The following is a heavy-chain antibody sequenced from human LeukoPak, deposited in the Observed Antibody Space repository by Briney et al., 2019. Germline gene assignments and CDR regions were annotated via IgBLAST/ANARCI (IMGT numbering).Heavy chain of an antibody. V-gene: IGHV4-31*03. D-gene: IGHD6-19*01. Sequence: PSETLSLTCTVSGGSISSGGYYWSWIRQHPGKGLEWIGYIYYSGSTYYNPSLKSRVTISVDTSKNQFSLKLSSVTAADTAVYYCARGVNPRPLYSSGSGGRYYFDYWGQGALVTVSS. CDR1: GGSISSGGYY. J-gene: IGHJ4*02. CDR3: ARGVNPRPLYSSGSGGRYYFDY. CDR2: IYYSGST.